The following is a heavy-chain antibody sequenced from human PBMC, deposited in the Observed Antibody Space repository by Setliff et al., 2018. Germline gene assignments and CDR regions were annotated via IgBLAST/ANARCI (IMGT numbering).Heavy chain of an antibody. Sequence: LSLTCGVSGGGWSFSAYYWSWIRQPPGKGLKWIGEISPGGSTIYNPSLRSRVTMSVDTAKNRFSLNLTSVTAADTAVYYCARGGGGYHAASWGQGILVTVSS. CDR3: ARGGGGYHAAS. J-gene: IGHJ5*02. CDR1: GGGWSFSAYY. D-gene: IGHD2-2*01. V-gene: IGHV4-34*01. CDR2: ISPGGST.